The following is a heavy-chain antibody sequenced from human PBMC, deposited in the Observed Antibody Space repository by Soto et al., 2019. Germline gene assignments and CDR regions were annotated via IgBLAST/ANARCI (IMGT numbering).Heavy chain of an antibody. J-gene: IGHJ4*01. V-gene: IGHV2-5*02. CDR1: GFSLSTSGVG. D-gene: IGHD6-13*01. CDR2: IYWDDAE. Sequence: QITLKESGPTLVKPTQTLTLTCTFSGFSLSTSGVGVGWIRQPPGEALEWLALIYWDDAERYSPSLKSRLTITKDTSKNQVFLTMTNMDPVDTATYYCAHSLTAAGTLDYWGQGTLVTVSS. CDR3: AHSLTAAGTLDY.